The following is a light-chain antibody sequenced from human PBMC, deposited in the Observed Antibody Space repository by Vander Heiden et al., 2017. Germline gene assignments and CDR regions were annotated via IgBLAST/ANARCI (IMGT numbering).Light chain of an antibody. CDR1: HSIGNS. Sequence: EIVMTPSPATLSVSPGENATLSCGASHSIGNSLAWYQQKPGQAPRLLIYGASTRDAGIPARFSGSRSGKEFTLTISSRQSEDFAVYYCQQYDNWPPITFGQGTQLEIK. CDR3: QQYDNWPPIT. V-gene: IGKV3-15*01. J-gene: IGKJ5*01. CDR2: GAS.